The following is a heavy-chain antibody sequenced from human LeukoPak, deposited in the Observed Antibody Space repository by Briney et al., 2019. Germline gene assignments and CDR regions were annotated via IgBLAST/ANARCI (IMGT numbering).Heavy chain of an antibody. V-gene: IGHV1-3*02. CDR3: ARGVAYGLDV. J-gene: IGHJ6*02. CDR1: GYTFANHA. Sequence: ASVKVSCKASGYTFANHAMHWVRQAPGQGLEWMGWSYPGYGNARYSQEFQGRVTITRDTAASTLYMELSSLRYEDMAVYYCARGVAYGLDVWGQGTTVTVS. CDR2: SYPGYGNA.